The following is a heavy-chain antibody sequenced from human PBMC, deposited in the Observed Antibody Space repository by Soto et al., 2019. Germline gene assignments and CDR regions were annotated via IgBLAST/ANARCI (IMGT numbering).Heavy chain of an antibody. J-gene: IGHJ4*02. CDR2: INSDGSST. V-gene: IGHV3-74*01. D-gene: IGHD2-15*01. CDR3: VRTSLVVAAATREAY. Sequence: EVQLVESGGGLVQPGGSLRLSCAASGFTFSSYWMHWVRQAPGKGLVWVSRINSDGSSTSYADSVKGRFTISRDNAKSTLYLQMTSLRAEDPAVYYCVRTSLVVAAATREAYWGQGTLVTVSS. CDR1: GFTFSSYW.